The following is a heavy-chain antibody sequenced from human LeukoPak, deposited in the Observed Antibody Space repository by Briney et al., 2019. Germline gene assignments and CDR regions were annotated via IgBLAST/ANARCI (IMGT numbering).Heavy chain of an antibody. J-gene: IGHJ4*02. CDR3: ARDLSDYVWGSYRWNYFDY. CDR2: ISYDGSNK. CDR1: GFTFSSYA. V-gene: IGHV3-30-3*01. D-gene: IGHD3-16*02. Sequence: GRSLRLSCAASGFTFSSYAMHWVRQAPGKGLEWVAVISYDGSNKYYADSVKGRFTISRDNSKNTLCLQMNSLRAEDTAVYYCARDLSDYVWGSYRWNYFDYWGQGTLVTVSS.